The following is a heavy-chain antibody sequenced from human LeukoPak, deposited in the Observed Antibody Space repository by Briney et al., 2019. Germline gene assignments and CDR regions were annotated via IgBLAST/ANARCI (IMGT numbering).Heavy chain of an antibody. Sequence: GGSLRLSCAASGFTFSSYSMNWVRQAPGKGLEWVASISTSSIYIYHADSVKGRFIISRDNAKKSLYLQMNSLRAEDTAVYYCASDRRRVGATIGWGQGTLVTVSS. CDR2: ISTSSIYI. V-gene: IGHV3-21*04. D-gene: IGHD1-26*01. CDR1: GFTFSSYS. CDR3: ASDRRRVGATIG. J-gene: IGHJ4*02.